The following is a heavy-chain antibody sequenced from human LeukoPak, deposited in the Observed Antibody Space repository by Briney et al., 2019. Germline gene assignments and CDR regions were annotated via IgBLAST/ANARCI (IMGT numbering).Heavy chain of an antibody. CDR3: ARPPVAVAGTYYYYGMDV. Sequence: GGSLRLSCAAPGFTFSSYDMHWVHQATGKGLEWVSAIGTAGDTYYPGSVKGRFTISRENAKNSLYLQMNSLRAGDTAVYCCARPPVAVAGTYYYYGMDVWGQGTTVTVSS. D-gene: IGHD6-19*01. V-gene: IGHV3-13*01. CDR2: IGTAGDT. CDR1: GFTFSSYD. J-gene: IGHJ6*02.